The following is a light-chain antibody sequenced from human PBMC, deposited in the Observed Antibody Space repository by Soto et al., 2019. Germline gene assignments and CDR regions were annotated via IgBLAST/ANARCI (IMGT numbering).Light chain of an antibody. J-gene: IGKJ1*01. V-gene: IGKV1-5*01. CDR3: QQYNTYPWT. CDR2: DAS. CDR1: QSISTG. Sequence: DITMTHGPSTLAASVGTGVAITFGASQSISTGLAWYQQKPGKAPKLLIYDASSMESGVPARFSGSASGTEFTLTISSLQPDDFATYYCQQYNTYPWTFGQGTKVDIK.